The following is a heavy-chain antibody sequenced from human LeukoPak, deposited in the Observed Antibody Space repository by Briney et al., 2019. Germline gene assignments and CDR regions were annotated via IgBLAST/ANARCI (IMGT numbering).Heavy chain of an antibody. CDR2: ISGSGGST. D-gene: IGHD1-26*01. Sequence: GGSLRRSCAASGFTFSNYGMSWVRQAPGKELEWVSSISGSGGSTYYADSVKGRFTISRDNSKNTLYLQMNSLRAEDTAIYYCASFRVITREDWGQGTLVTVSS. J-gene: IGHJ4*02. V-gene: IGHV3-23*01. CDR1: GFTFSNYG. CDR3: ASFRVITRED.